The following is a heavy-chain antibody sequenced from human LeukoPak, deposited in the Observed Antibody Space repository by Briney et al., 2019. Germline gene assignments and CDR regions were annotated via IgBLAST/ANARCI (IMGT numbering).Heavy chain of an antibody. J-gene: IGHJ5*02. CDR2: IIPLFGTA. CDR1: RGTFISYA. Sequence: ASLKVSCKASRGTFISYAISWVRQAPGQGLEWMRRIIPLFGTANNAQKFQGRVTITADESTSTAYMELSSLRSEATAVYYCARDRPGRYCSTTSCYNASPFDPWGQGTLVTVSS. V-gene: IGHV1-69*13. CDR3: ARDRPGRYCSTTSCYNASPFDP. D-gene: IGHD2-2*02.